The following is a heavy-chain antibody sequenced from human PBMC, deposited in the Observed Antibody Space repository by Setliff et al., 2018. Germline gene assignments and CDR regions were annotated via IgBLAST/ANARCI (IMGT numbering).Heavy chain of an antibody. Sequence: PSETLSLTCTVSGGSISSPSYFWGWVRQHPGKEMEWIATIYYSGSSYYNPSLKSRLTISVDTSKNLFSLKLSSVTTAYTAVYYCARHYGGGYKHFDYWGQGTLVTVSS. CDR2: IYYSGSS. V-gene: IGHV4-39*01. J-gene: IGHJ4*02. CDR1: GGSISSPSYF. CDR3: ARHYGGGYKHFDY. D-gene: IGHD5-12*01.